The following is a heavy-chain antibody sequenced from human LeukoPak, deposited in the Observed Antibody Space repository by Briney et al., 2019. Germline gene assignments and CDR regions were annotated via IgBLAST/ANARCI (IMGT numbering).Heavy chain of an antibody. J-gene: IGHJ5*02. CDR3: ARHPHSSSWYASGAWFDP. CDR2: ISSSSSYI. D-gene: IGHD6-13*01. CDR1: GFTFSSYS. V-gene: IGHV3-21*01. Sequence: PGGSLRLSCAASGFTFSSYSMNWVRQAPGKGLEWVSSISSSSSYIYYADSVKGRFTISRDNAKNSLYLQMNSLRAEDTAVYYCARHPHSSSWYASGAWFDPWGQGTLVAVSS.